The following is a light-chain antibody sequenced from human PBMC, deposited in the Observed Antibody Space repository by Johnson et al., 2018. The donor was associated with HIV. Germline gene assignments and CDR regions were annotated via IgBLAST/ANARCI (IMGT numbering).Light chain of an antibody. V-gene: IGLV1-51*01. Sequence: QSVLTQPPSVSAAPGQKVTISCSGSSSNIGNNYVSWYQQLPGTAPKLLIYDNNKRPSGIPDRFSGSKSGTSATLGITGLQTGDEADYYCGTWDSSLSPHYVFVTGTTITVL. J-gene: IGLJ1*01. CDR2: DNN. CDR3: GTWDSSLSPHYV. CDR1: SSNIGNNY.